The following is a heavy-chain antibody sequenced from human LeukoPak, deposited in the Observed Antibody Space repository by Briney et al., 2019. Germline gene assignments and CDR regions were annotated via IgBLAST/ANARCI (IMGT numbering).Heavy chain of an antibody. CDR3: ARGSAEFDY. CDR1: GFIVSDNY. CDR2: IYRGGTT. V-gene: IGHV3-53*01. Sequence: GGSLRLSCAASGFIVSDNYMSWVRQAPGKGLEWDSLIYRGGTTDYADSVKGRFTISRDNSKNTLYLQMNSLRAEDSAVYYCARGSAEFDYWGQGTLVTVSS. D-gene: IGHD6-25*01. J-gene: IGHJ4*02.